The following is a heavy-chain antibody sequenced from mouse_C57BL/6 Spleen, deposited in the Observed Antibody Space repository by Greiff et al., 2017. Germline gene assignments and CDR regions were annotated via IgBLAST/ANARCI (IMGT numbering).Heavy chain of an antibody. J-gene: IGHJ3*01. V-gene: IGHV1-52*01. Sequence: QVQLQQSGAELVRPGSSVKLSCKASGYTFTSYWMHWVKQRPIQGLEWIGNIDPSDSETHYNQKFKDKATLTVDKSSSTAYMQLSSLTSEYSAVYYGARPHYGNYFAYWGQGTLVTVSA. CDR1: GYTFTSYW. D-gene: IGHD2-1*01. CDR2: IDPSDSET. CDR3: ARPHYGNYFAY.